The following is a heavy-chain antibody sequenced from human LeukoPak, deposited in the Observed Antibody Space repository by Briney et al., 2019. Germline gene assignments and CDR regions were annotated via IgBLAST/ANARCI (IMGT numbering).Heavy chain of an antibody. CDR3: ARDPSGPGWFDS. CDR1: GYSISSGYY. J-gene: IGHJ5*01. D-gene: IGHD3-3*01. V-gene: IGHV4-38-2*02. CDR2: IYHSGYT. Sequence: PSETLSLTCTVSGYSISSGYYWGWIRQPPGKGLEWIGSIYHSGYTFYNPSLKSRVTISVDTSKNQFSLRLTSVTAADTAIYYCARDPSGPGWFDSWGQGTLVPVSS.